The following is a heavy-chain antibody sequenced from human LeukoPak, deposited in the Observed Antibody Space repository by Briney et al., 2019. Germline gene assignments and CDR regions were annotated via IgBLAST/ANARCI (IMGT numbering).Heavy chain of an antibody. Sequence: PGGSLRLSCAASGFTFSSYWMSWVRQAPGKGLEWVANIKQDGSEKYYVDSVKGRFTISRDNAKNSLYLQMNSLRAEDTAVYYCARSVSSRFTSPRRPYYFDSWGQGTLVTVSS. CDR3: ARSVSSRFTSPRRPYYFDS. CDR1: GFTFSSYW. V-gene: IGHV3-7*03. CDR2: IKQDGSEK. J-gene: IGHJ4*02. D-gene: IGHD3-10*01.